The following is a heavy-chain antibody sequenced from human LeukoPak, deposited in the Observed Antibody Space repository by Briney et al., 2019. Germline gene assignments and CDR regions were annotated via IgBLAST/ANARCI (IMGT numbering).Heavy chain of an antibody. CDR2: ISSTSSYI. CDR3: ARDSSGFYLFDY. V-gene: IGHV3-21*01. J-gene: IGHJ4*02. CDR1: GFTLGSYS. D-gene: IGHD3-22*01. Sequence: PGGSLRLSCAASGFTLGSYSMNWVRQARGKGLEWVSSISSTSSYIYYADSVKGRFTTSRDNAKNSLYLQMNSLRAEDTAVYYCARDSSGFYLFDYWGQGTLVTVSS.